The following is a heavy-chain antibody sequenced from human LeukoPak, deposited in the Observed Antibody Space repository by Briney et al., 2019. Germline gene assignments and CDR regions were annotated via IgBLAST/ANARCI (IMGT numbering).Heavy chain of an antibody. CDR3: AKDETHSSGWAPFDS. V-gene: IGHV3-53*01. CDR2: IYSAGTT. D-gene: IGHD6-19*01. J-gene: IGHJ4*02. Sequence: GGSLRLSCAASGFIVSTNYMSWVRQAPGKGLEWVSVIYSAGTTYYADSVKGRFIISRDNSKNTLILQMNNLRVEDTAVYYCAKDETHSSGWAPFDSRGQGTLVIVSS. CDR1: GFIVSTNY.